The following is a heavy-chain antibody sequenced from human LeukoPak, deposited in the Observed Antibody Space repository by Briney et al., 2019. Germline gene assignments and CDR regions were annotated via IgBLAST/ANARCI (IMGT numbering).Heavy chain of an antibody. CDR2: IYYSGST. V-gene: IGHV4-39*07. CDR3: AGILWFGELLYPYYFDY. Sequence: SETLSLTCTVSGGSISSSNYHWGWIRQPPGKGLEWIGSIYYSGSTYYNPSLKSRVTISVDTSKNQFSLKLSSVTAADTAVYYCAGILWFGELLYPYYFDYWGQGTLVTVSS. D-gene: IGHD3-10*01. J-gene: IGHJ4*02. CDR1: GGSISSSNYH.